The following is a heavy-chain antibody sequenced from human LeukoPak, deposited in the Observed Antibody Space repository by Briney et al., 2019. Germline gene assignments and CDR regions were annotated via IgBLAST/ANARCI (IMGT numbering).Heavy chain of an antibody. Sequence: SETLSLTCTVSGGSISSGGYYWSWIRQPAGKGLEWIGRIYTSGSTNYNPSLKSRVTMSVDTSKNQFSLKLSSVTAADTAIYYCASSRKWEYFDYWGQGTLVTVSS. CDR3: ASSRKWEYFDY. CDR2: IYTSGST. CDR1: GGSISSGGYY. J-gene: IGHJ4*02. D-gene: IGHD1-26*01. V-gene: IGHV4-61*02.